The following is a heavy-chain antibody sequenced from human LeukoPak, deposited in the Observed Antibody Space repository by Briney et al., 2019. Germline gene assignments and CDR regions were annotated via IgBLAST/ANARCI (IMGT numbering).Heavy chain of an antibody. CDR3: ARGGRIAAAPYGWFDP. Sequence: SETLSFTCTGSGGSISSYYWSWIRQPPGKGLEWIGYIYYSGSTNYNPSLKSRVTISVDTSKNQFSLKLSSVTAADTAVYYCARGGRIAAAPYGWFDPWGQGTLVTVSS. J-gene: IGHJ5*02. V-gene: IGHV4-59*01. CDR2: IYYSGST. D-gene: IGHD6-13*01. CDR1: GGSISSYY.